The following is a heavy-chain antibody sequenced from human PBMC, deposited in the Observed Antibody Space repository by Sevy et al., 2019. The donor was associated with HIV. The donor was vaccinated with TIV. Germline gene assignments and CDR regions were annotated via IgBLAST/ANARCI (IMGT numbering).Heavy chain of an antibody. CDR2: IWYDGSNK. V-gene: IGHV3-33*01. CDR3: VRSAVGHPPFRDAFDI. D-gene: IGHD3-10*01. Sequence: GGSLRLSCAASGFTFSSYGMHWVRQAPGKGLEWVAVIWYDGSNKYYADSVKGRFTISRDNSKNTLYLQMNSLRAEDTAVYYCVRSAVGHPPFRDAFDIWGQGTMVTVSS. CDR1: GFTFSSYG. J-gene: IGHJ3*02.